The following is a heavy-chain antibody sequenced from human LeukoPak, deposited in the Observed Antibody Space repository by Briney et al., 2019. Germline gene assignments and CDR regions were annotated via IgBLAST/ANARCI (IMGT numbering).Heavy chain of an antibody. CDR1: GFTFSSYA. CDR3: ARENWYFDL. Sequence: GGSLRLSCAASGFTFSSYAMHWVRQAPGEGLEWVSVISGSGDSTYFADSVKGRFTISRDNSRNTLYLQMNSLRAEDTAVYYCARENWYFDLWGRGTLVTVSS. J-gene: IGHJ2*01. V-gene: IGHV3-23*01. CDR2: ISGSGDST.